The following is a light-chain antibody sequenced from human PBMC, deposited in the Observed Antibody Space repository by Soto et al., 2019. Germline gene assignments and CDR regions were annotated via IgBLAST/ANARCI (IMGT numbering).Light chain of an antibody. Sequence: EIVLTQSPATLSLSPGERAPLSCRPSQSVSSYLAWYQQKPGQAPRLLIYHASNRATGIPARFSGSGSGTDFTLTISRLEPEDFAVYYCQLYGSSRQTFGGGTKVDI. CDR3: QLYGSSRQT. J-gene: IGKJ4*01. CDR2: HAS. V-gene: IGKV3-11*01. CDR1: QSVSSY.